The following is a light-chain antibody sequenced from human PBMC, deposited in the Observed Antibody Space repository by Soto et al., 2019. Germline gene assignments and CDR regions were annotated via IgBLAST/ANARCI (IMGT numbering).Light chain of an antibody. J-gene: IGKJ5*01. Sequence: ELVMTQSPATMSVCTGERASLSCRASQSIHTSLAWYQQKPGQPPRLVVYDSTLRANGVPDRFGGSRSGTEFTLTINNLEPEDFAVYYCQQRNVWPPITLGQGTRLEI. CDR1: QSIHTS. CDR2: DST. CDR3: QQRNVWPPIT. V-gene: IGKV3-11*01.